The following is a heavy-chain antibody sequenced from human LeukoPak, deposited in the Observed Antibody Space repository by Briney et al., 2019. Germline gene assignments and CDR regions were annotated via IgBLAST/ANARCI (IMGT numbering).Heavy chain of an antibody. CDR1: GFTFTNYW. V-gene: IGHV3-7*01. CDR2: IKQDGSET. D-gene: IGHD1-26*01. CDR3: VRQMVGASFDY. Sequence: PGGSLRLSCAASGFTFTNYWMSWVRQAPGTGLEWVANIKQDGSETYYVDSVRGRFTFSRDNAENSVYLQMNSLRAEDTAVYYCVRQMVGASFDYWGQGTLVTVSS. J-gene: IGHJ4*02.